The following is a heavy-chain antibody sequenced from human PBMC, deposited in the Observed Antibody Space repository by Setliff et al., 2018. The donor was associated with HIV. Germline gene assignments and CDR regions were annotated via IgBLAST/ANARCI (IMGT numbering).Heavy chain of an antibody. D-gene: IGHD3-22*01. CDR1: GYTFTGYY. CDR2: INPNNGGT. J-gene: IGHJ4*02. Sequence: GASVKVSCKASGYTFTGYYVHGVRQAPGQGLEWMGWINPNNGGTNYAQKFQGRVTMTRDTSISTAYMELSRLRSDETAVYYCARDYYDSSGYIFFPGLPDYWGQGTLVTVSS. V-gene: IGHV1-2*02. CDR3: ARDYYDSSGYIFFPGLPDY.